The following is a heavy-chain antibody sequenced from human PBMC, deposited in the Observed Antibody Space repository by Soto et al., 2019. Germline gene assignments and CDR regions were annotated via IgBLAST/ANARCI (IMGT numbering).Heavy chain of an antibody. J-gene: IGHJ6*02. CDR2: INPSGGST. CDR1: GYTFTSYY. V-gene: IGHV1-46*01. CDR3: ARGIAAAVPYYYYYGMDV. Sequence: QVQLVQSGAEVKKPGASVKVSCKASGYTFTSYYMHWVRQAPGQGLEWMGIINPSGGSTSYAQKFQGRVTITRDTSTSTVCMELSSLRAEATDVYYCARGIAAAVPYYYYYGMDVWGQGTTVTVSS. D-gene: IGHD6-13*01.